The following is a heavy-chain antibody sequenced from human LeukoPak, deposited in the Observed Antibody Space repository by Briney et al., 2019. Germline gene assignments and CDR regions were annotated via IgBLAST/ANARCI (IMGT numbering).Heavy chain of an antibody. J-gene: IGHJ4*02. CDR3: AKAYGYCTTTSCSHEEFDY. D-gene: IGHD2-2*01. V-gene: IGHV3-30*18. Sequence: PGRSLRLSCAASGFTFSNYGMHWVRQAPGKGLEWVAAISYDGSNKYYADSVKGRFAISRDNSKNTLYLQMNSLRAEDTAVYYCAKAYGYCTTTSCSHEEFDYWGQGTLVTVSS. CDR1: GFTFSNYG. CDR2: ISYDGSNK.